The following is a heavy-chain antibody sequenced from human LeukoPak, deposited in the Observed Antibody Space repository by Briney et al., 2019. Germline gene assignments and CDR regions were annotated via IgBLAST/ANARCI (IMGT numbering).Heavy chain of an antibody. CDR3: ARDPRTVRI. CDR1: GFIFSNSW. V-gene: IGHV3-11*06. D-gene: IGHD1-1*01. Sequence: PGGSLRLSCAASGFIFSNSWMTWVRQAPGKGLEWLSYISGNSGDTNYADSVKGRFTISRDNAKNSLYLQMNSLRVEDTAVYYCARDPRTVRIWGQGTLVTVSS. CDR2: ISGNSGDT. J-gene: IGHJ4*02.